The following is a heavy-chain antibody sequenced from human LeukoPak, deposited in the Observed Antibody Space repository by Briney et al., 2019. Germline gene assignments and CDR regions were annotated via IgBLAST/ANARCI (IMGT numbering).Heavy chain of an antibody. CDR1: GGSISSSSYY. CDR3: ASITVGATFSVFLDY. D-gene: IGHD1-26*01. CDR2: IYYSGST. J-gene: IGHJ4*02. V-gene: IGHV4-39*07. Sequence: PSETLSLTCTVSGGSISSSSYYWGWIRQPPGKGLEWIGSIYYSGSTYYNPSLKSRVTISVGTSKNQFSLKLSSVTAADTAVYYCASITVGATFSVFLDYWGQGTLVTVSS.